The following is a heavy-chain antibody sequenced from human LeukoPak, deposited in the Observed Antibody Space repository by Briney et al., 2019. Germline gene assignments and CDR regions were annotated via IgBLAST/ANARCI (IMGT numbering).Heavy chain of an antibody. D-gene: IGHD3-10*01. CDR3: AKGKNTGSYLSHADY. J-gene: IGHJ4*02. CDR2: ITWDGGST. V-gene: IGHV3-43*01. Sequence: PGGSLRLSCAASGFTFDDYTMHWVRQAPGKGLEWVSLITWDGGSTYYADSVKGRFTISRDNSKNSLYLQMNSLRTEDTALYYCAKGKNTGSYLSHADYWGQGTLVTVSS. CDR1: GFTFDDYT.